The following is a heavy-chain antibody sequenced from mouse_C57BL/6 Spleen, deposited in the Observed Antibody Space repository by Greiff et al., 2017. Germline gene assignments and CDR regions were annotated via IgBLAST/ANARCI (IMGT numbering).Heavy chain of an antibody. Sequence: EVQRVESGGGLVKPGGSLKLSCAASGFTFSDYGMHWVRQAPEKGLEWVAYISSGSSTIYYADTVKGRFTISRDNAKNTLFLQMTSLRSEDTAMYYCARRWVVATDYWYFDVWGTGTTVTVSS. D-gene: IGHD1-1*01. V-gene: IGHV5-17*01. CDR2: ISSGSSTI. CDR1: GFTFSDYG. CDR3: ARRWVVATDYWYFDV. J-gene: IGHJ1*03.